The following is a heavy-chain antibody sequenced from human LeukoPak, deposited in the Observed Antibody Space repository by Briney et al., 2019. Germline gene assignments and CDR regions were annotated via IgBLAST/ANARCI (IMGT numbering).Heavy chain of an antibody. D-gene: IGHD6-19*01. Sequence: PGRSLRLSCAASGFTFSSYGMHWVRQAPGKGLEWVAVIWYDGSNKYYADSVKGRFTISRDNSKNTLYLQMNSLRAEDTAVYYCAKGLRYSSGWLDYWGQGTLVTVSS. CDR1: GFTFSSYG. J-gene: IGHJ4*02. CDR3: AKGLRYSSGWLDY. CDR2: IWYDGSNK. V-gene: IGHV3-33*06.